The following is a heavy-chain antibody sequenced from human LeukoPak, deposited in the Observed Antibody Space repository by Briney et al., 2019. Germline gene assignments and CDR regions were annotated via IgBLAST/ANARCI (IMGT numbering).Heavy chain of an antibody. D-gene: IGHD3-10*01. CDR3: ARGAITMVRGVIGWFDP. CDR1: GGSISVYY. Sequence: SETLSLTCTVSGGSISVYYWSWIRQPPGKGLEWIGYIYYSGSTNYNPSLKSRVTISVDTSKNQFSLRLSSVTAADTAVYYCARGAITMVRGVIGWFDPWGQGTLVTVSS. CDR2: IYYSGST. V-gene: IGHV4-59*01. J-gene: IGHJ5*02.